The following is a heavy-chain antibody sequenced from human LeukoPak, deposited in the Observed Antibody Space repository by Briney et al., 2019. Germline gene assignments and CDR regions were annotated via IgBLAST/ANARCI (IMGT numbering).Heavy chain of an antibody. Sequence: SETLSLTCTVSGGSITTYYGTWIRQSPGKGLEWIGYIYYSGSTTYNPSLKSRVTISVDTSKNQFSLKLSSVTAADTAVYYCAREETRADAFDIWGQGTMVTVSS. V-gene: IGHV4-59*12. CDR2: IYYSGST. J-gene: IGHJ3*02. D-gene: IGHD4-11*01. CDR1: GGSITTYY. CDR3: AREETRADAFDI.